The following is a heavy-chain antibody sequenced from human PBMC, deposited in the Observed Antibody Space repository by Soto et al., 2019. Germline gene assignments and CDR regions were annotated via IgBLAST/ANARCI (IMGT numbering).Heavy chain of an antibody. CDR2: IYYSGST. J-gene: IGHJ4*02. CDR3: ARVYYDILTGYHTFDY. D-gene: IGHD3-9*01. CDR1: GGSISSYY. V-gene: IGHV4-59*01. Sequence: SETLSLACTVSGGSISSYYWSWIRQPPGKGLEWIGYIYYSGSTNYNPSLKSRVTISVDTSKNQFSLKLSSVTAADTAVYYCARVYYDILTGYHTFDYWGQGTLVTVSS.